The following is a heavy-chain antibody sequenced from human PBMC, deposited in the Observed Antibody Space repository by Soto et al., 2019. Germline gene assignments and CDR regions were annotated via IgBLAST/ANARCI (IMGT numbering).Heavy chain of an antibody. D-gene: IGHD1-1*01. V-gene: IGHV4-30-4*01. Sequence: PSETLSLTCTVSGGSISSGDYYWSWIRQPPGKGLEWIGYIYYSGSTYYNPSLKSRVTISVGTSKNQFSLKLSSVTAADTAVYYCARAVGQLPDYWGKETLVPVPS. J-gene: IGHJ4*02. CDR2: IYYSGST. CDR3: ARAVGQLPDY. CDR1: GGSISSGDYY.